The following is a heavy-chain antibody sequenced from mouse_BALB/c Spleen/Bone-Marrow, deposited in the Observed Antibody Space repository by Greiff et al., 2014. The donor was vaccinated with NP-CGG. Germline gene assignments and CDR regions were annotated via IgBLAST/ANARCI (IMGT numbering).Heavy chain of an antibody. V-gene: IGHV1-4*02. CDR3: ARPYGKYVYY. CDR1: GYIFTSYT. CDR2: INPSSGYN. Sequence: VQLQQSAAELARPGASVKMSCKASGYIFTSYTMHWVKQRSGQGLEWIGYINPSSGYNEYNQKFKDKTTLTADKSSSTAYMQLSSLTAEDSAVYYCARPYGKYVYYWGQGTTLTVSS. D-gene: IGHD2-10*02. J-gene: IGHJ2*01.